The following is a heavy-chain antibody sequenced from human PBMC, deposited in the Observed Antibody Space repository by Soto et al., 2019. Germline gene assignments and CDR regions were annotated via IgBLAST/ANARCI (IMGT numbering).Heavy chain of an antibody. Sequence: SETLSLTCTVSGGSISSYYWSWIRQPPGKGLEWIGYIYYSGSTNYNPSLKSRVTISVDTSKNQFSLKLSSVTAADTAVYYCARAVYDSSGYVNVDYWGQGTLVTVSS. CDR1: GGSISSYY. J-gene: IGHJ4*02. CDR3: ARAVYDSSGYVNVDY. CDR2: IYYSGST. V-gene: IGHV4-59*01. D-gene: IGHD3-22*01.